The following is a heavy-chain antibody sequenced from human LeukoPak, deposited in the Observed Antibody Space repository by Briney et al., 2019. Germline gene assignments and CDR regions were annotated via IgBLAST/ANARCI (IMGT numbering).Heavy chain of an antibody. Sequence: GRSLRLSCAASGFTFSSFGMHWVRQAPGKGLEWVAVIWYDGNNKYYADSVKGRFTISRDNSKNTLYLQMNSLRAGDTAIYHCAKIGVIGNWYYDVWGRGTLVTVSS. D-gene: IGHD3-10*01. CDR1: GFTFSSFG. CDR2: IWYDGNNK. V-gene: IGHV3-33*06. CDR3: AKIGVIGNWYYDV. J-gene: IGHJ2*01.